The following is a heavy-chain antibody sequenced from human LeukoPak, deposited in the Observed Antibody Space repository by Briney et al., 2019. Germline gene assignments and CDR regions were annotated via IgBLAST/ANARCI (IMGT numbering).Heavy chain of an antibody. Sequence: GGSLRLSCAASGFTFSSYAMSWVRQAPGKGLEWVSAISGSGGSTYYADPVKGRFTISRDNSKNTLYLQMNSLRAEDTAVYYCALDCSSTRCYASWGQGTLVTVSS. CDR2: ISGSGGST. D-gene: IGHD2-2*01. V-gene: IGHV3-23*01. J-gene: IGHJ5*02. CDR3: ALDCSSTRCYAS. CDR1: GFTFSSYA.